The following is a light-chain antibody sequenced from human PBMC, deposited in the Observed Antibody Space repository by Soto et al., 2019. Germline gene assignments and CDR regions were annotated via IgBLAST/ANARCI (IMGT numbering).Light chain of an antibody. CDR3: GSFTTSRIWV. CDR1: SSDFGDDKY. J-gene: IGLJ3*02. Sequence: QSALTQPASVSGSPGQSITMSCTGSSSDFGDDKYVSWYQQQPGKGPNFLIYGVSKRPSGVSTRFSGSKSGNTASLTISGLQVEDEADYICGSFTTSRIWVFGGGTKLTVL. CDR2: GVS. V-gene: IGLV2-14*01.